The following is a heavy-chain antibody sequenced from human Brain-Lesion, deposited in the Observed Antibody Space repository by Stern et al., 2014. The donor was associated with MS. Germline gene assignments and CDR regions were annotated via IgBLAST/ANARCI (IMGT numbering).Heavy chain of an antibody. D-gene: IGHD3-3*01. J-gene: IGHJ6*02. Sequence: VKLVESGAEVKKPGDSVKVSCKTSGYIFTGYYIHWVRQAPGQGLEWMAWINPNTGGTKYAQKFQGRVTMSRDTSISTAYVELSSLTSDDTAVYYCARDQRGITIFGVVTDYYYLGMDVWGQGTTVTVSS. V-gene: IGHV1-2*02. CDR1: GYIFTGYY. CDR3: ARDQRGITIFGVVTDYYYLGMDV. CDR2: INPNTGGT.